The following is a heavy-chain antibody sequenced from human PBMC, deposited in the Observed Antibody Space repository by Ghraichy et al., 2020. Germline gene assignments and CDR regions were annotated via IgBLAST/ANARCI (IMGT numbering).Heavy chain of an antibody. CDR3: AKAQLLYSGYVDC. CDR2: VGVSGVDT. CDR1: GFTFSSYT. Sequence: GGSLRLSCAASGFTFSSYTMAWVRQAPGKGLEWVSTVGVSGVDTYYADSVKGRFAISRDNSRNALYLQMNSLRAEDTAIYYCAKAQLLYSGYVDCWGQGTLVTVSS. V-gene: IGHV3-23*01. D-gene: IGHD3-10*01. J-gene: IGHJ4*01.